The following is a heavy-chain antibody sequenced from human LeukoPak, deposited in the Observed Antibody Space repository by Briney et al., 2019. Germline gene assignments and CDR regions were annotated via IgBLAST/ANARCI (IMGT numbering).Heavy chain of an antibody. D-gene: IGHD2-15*01. CDR3: AREADCSGGGCYRGAFDI. Sequence: GSLRLSCAASGFTFTSYAIHWVRQAPGKGLEWVSVIYSGGSTYYADSVKGRFTISRDNSKNTLYLQMNSLRAEDTAVYYCAREADCSGGGCYRGAFDIWGQGTMVAVSS. V-gene: IGHV3-53*01. CDR2: IYSGGST. CDR1: GFTFTSYA. J-gene: IGHJ3*02.